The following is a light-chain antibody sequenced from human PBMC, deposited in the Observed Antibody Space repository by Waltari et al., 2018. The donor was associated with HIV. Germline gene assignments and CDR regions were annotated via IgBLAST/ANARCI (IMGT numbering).Light chain of an antibody. CDR1: RSNIGNNF. J-gene: IGLJ3*02. V-gene: IGLV1-51*02. CDR2: GNS. CDR3: ATWDSSLSAVV. Sequence: QSVLTQPPSVSAAPGQKVTISCPGSRSNIGNNFVYWYQQLPGTAPKPLLDGNSWRPSGIPDRCPGSKAGTSATLGITGRQTGDEADYYCATWDSSLSAVVFGGGTKLSVL.